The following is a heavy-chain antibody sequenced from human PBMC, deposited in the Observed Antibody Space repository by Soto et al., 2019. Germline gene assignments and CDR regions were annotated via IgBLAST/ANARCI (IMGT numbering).Heavy chain of an antibody. V-gene: IGHV3-30-3*01. D-gene: IGHD2-15*01. CDR3: ARFGGGPDSCIDV. J-gene: IGHJ6*02. CDR1: GFTFSSYA. Sequence: GGSLRLSCAASGFTFSSYAMHWVRQAPGKGLEWVAVISYDGSNKYYADSVKGRFTISRDNSKNTLYLQMNSLRAEDTAVYYCARFGGGPDSCIDVWGQGTTVTVSS. CDR2: ISYDGSNK.